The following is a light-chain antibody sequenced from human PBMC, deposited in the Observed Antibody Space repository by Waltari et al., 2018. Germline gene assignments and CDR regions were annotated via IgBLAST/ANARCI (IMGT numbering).Light chain of an antibody. V-gene: IGKV1D-13*01. CDR2: DTS. Sequence: AIPLTQSPSFLSASVGDRVTITCRTSQATTSALAWYQQQAGKPPKLLIYDTSTLESGVPSRFSGGGTGAELTLTISSLQPEDVGTYYCQQFNEYPWTFGQGTKVEIK. J-gene: IGKJ1*01. CDR3: QQFNEYPWT. CDR1: QATTSA.